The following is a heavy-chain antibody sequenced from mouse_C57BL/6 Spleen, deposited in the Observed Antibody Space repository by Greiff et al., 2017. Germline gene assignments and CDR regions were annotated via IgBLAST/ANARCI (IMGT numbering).Heavy chain of an antibody. J-gene: IGHJ4*01. D-gene: IGHD2-3*01. V-gene: IGHV1-39*01. CDR3: SPDGHSRGYYAMDY. Sequence: VQLKESGPELVKPGASVKISCKASGYSFTDYNMNWVKQSNGKSLEWIGVINPNYGTTSYNQKFKGKATLTVDQSSSTAYMQLNSLTSEDSAVYYCSPDGHSRGYYAMDYWGQGTSVTVSS. CDR2: INPNYGTT. CDR1: GYSFTDYN.